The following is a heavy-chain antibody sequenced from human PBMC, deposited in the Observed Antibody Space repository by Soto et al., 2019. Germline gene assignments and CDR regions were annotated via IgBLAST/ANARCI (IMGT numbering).Heavy chain of an antibody. V-gene: IGHV4-4*02. CDR2: IYHRGST. J-gene: IGHJ6*02. CDR1: GGSISSSNW. D-gene: IGHD6-13*01. CDR3: ARDEVAVSGPYYYYSMDV. Sequence: QVQLQESGPGLVKPSGTLSLTCAVSGGSISSSNWWSWVRQPPGKGLEWIGEIYHRGSTNNNPSLKSRVTISVDKSKTPFFLKLSSVTAADTAVYYCARDEVAVSGPYYYYSMDVWGQGTTVTVSS.